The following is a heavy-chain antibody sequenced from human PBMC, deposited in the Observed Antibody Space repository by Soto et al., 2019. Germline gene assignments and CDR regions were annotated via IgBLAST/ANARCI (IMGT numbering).Heavy chain of an antibody. V-gene: IGHV3-64D*06. CDR2: ISSEGAST. J-gene: IGHJ4*02. Sequence: GGSLRRSCSVSGFTFSSYAMHWLRQAPGKGLEYVGSISSEGASTYYPDSVKCRFIISRDNSNNTLYLQMSSLRGEDTAVYYCVKDRYVDYWGQGRMVRVAS. CDR3: VKDRYVDY. CDR1: GFTFSSYA.